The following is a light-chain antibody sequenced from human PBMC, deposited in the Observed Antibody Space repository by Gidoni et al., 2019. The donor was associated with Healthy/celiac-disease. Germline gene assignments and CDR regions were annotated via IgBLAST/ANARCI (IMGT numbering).Light chain of an antibody. V-gene: IGKV3-15*01. Sequence: EIVMTQSPATLSVSPGESATLSCRASQSISSNLAWYQQKPGQAPRLLIYGPSTRATGIPARFSGSGSGTEFTLTISSLQSEDFAVYYCQQYNNWPPYTFGQGTKLEIK. J-gene: IGKJ2*01. CDR3: QQYNNWPPYT. CDR1: QSISSN. CDR2: GPS.